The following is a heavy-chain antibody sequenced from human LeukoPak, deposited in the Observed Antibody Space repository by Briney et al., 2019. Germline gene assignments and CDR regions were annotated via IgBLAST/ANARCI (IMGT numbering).Heavy chain of an antibody. D-gene: IGHD6-19*01. J-gene: IGHJ4*02. CDR1: GFTFSAYA. CDR3: AKALAVSINYDFDC. V-gene: IGHV3-23*01. Sequence: GGSLRLSCAASGFTFSAYAMSWVRQAPRKGLEWVSAISGSGGTTYYADSVRGRFTISRDNSKNTLYLQMNSLRAEDTAVYYRAKALAVSINYDFDCWGQGTLVTVSS. CDR2: ISGSGGTT.